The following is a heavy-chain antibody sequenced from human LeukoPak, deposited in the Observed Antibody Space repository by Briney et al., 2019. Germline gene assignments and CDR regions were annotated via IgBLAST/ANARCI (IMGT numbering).Heavy chain of an antibody. CDR2: ITSSSSTI. D-gene: IGHD3-22*01. CDR3: AGVITALDY. Sequence: GGSLRLSCVASGFTFSSYTMNWVRSAPGKGLEWVSYITSSSSTIYYADSVKGRFTISRDNSKNTLYLQMNSLRAEDTAVYYCAGVITALDYWGQGTLVTVSS. J-gene: IGHJ4*02. CDR1: GFTFSSYT. V-gene: IGHV3-48*01.